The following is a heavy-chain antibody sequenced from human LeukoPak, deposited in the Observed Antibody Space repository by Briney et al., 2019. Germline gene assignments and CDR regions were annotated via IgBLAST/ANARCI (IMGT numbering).Heavy chain of an antibody. V-gene: IGHV3-23*01. CDR2: ISSSGFGT. Sequence: SGGSLRLSCAASGFTFSTYGMSWVRQAPGKGLEWVSAISSSGFGTYYADSVKGRFTISRDNSKNTLSLQMNSLRAEDTAVYYCAKGLYYYDSSGFPAWGQGTLVTVSS. CDR3: AKGLYYYDSSGFPA. CDR1: GFTFSTYG. D-gene: IGHD3-22*01. J-gene: IGHJ5*02.